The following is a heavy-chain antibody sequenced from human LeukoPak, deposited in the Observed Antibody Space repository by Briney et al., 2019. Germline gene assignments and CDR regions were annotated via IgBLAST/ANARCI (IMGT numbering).Heavy chain of an antibody. J-gene: IGHJ5*02. Sequence: VASVKVSCKASGYTFTSYDINWVRQATGQGLEWMGWMNPNSGNTGYAQKFQGRVTMTRDTSISTAYMELSSLRSEDTAVYYCARSKMVRGVIKAGWFDPWGQGTLVTVSS. CDR2: MNPNSGNT. D-gene: IGHD3-10*01. CDR1: GYTFTSYD. V-gene: IGHV1-8*01. CDR3: ARSKMVRGVIKAGWFDP.